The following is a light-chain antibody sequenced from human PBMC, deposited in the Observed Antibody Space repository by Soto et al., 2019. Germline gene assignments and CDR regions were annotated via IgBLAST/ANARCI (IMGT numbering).Light chain of an antibody. CDR3: QQYGSSPYT. J-gene: IGKJ2*01. CDR2: GTS. CDR1: QTLRDTY. Sequence: ENVLTQSPGTLSLSPGERATLSCRASQTLRDTYLTWFQQKPGQAPRLLIYGTSSRATGIPDRFSGSGSGTDFTLTISKLEPEDFAVHYCQQYGSSPYTFGQGTKLEIK. V-gene: IGKV3-20*01.